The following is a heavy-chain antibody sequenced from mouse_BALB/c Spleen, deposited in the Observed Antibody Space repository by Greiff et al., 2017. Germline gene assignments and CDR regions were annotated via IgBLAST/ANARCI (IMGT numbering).Heavy chain of an antibody. CDR2: INPYNGAT. CDR1: GYSFTGYY. J-gene: IGHJ4*01. V-gene: IGHV1-31*01. CDR3: AREGEVRRHYAMDY. Sequence: EVQLQQSGPELVKPGASVKISCKASGYSFTGYYMHWVKQSHVKSLEWIGRINPYNGATSYNQNFKDKASLTVDKSSSTAFLELHSLTSEDSAGYYCAREGEVRRHYAMDYWGQGTSVTVFS. D-gene: IGHD2-14*01.